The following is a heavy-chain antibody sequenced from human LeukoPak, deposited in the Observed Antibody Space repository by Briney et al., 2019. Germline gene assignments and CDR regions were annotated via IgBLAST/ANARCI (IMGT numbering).Heavy chain of an antibody. Sequence: GGSLRLSCAGSGFTLSSYWMHWVRQAPGKGLVWVSRFYSDGSRTNYADSVKGRFTISGDNAKNTQYLQMNSLRAEDTAVYYCARRGRGGAFDIWGQGTMVTVSS. V-gene: IGHV3-74*01. CDR3: ARRGRGGAFDI. D-gene: IGHD1-26*01. CDR2: FYSDGSRT. J-gene: IGHJ3*02. CDR1: GFTLSSYW.